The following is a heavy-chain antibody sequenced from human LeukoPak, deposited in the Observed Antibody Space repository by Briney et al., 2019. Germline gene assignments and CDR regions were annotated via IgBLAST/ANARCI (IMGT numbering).Heavy chain of an antibody. CDR2: ISSSGSTI. CDR1: GFTFSNYE. V-gene: IGHV3-48*03. J-gene: IGHJ4*02. CDR3: ARDSNNYYFGYFDY. D-gene: IGHD3-22*01. Sequence: GGSLRLSCAASGFTFSNYEMNWVRQAPGRGLEWVSYISSSGSTIYYADSVKGRFTISRDNAKNSLYLQMNSLRAEDTAIHYCARDSNNYYFGYFDYWGQGTLVTVSS.